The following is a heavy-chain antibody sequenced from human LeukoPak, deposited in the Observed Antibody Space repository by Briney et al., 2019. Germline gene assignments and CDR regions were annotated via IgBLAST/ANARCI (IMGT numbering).Heavy chain of an antibody. Sequence: SETLSLTCTVSGGSISSYYWSWIRQPAGKGLEWIGRIYTSGSTNYNPSLKSRVTISVDTSKNQFSLKLSSVTAADTAVYYCAPHLGGIDGYYFDYWGQGTLVTVSS. D-gene: IGHD6-13*01. CDR2: IYTSGST. CDR3: APHLGGIDGYYFDY. V-gene: IGHV4-4*07. CDR1: GGSISSYY. J-gene: IGHJ4*02.